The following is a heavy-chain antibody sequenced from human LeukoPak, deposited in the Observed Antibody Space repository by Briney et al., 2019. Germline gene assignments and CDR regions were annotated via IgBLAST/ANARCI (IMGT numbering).Heavy chain of an antibody. Sequence: ASVKVSCKASGYTFTSYDINWVRQATGQGLEWMGWMNPNRGNTGYAQKFQGRVTMTRNTSISTAYMELSRLRSEDTAVYYCARGRGSSSWYSPGYYYYMDVWGKGTTVTVSS. V-gene: IGHV1-8*01. CDR3: ARGRGSSSWYSPGYYYYMDV. CDR2: MNPNRGNT. D-gene: IGHD6-13*01. CDR1: GYTFTSYD. J-gene: IGHJ6*03.